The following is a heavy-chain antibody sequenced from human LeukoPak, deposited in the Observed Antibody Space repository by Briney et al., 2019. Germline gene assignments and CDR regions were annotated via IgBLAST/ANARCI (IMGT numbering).Heavy chain of an antibody. V-gene: IGHV1-69*05. CDR3: ARDSGYGESRADY. Sequence: ASVKVSCKASGYTFTGYYMHWVRQAPGQGLEWMGRIIPIFGTANYAQKFQGRVTITTDESTSTAYMELSSLRSEDTAVYYCARDSGYGESRADYWGQGTLVTVSS. CDR2: IIPIFGTA. J-gene: IGHJ4*02. CDR1: GYTFTGYY. D-gene: IGHD5-12*01.